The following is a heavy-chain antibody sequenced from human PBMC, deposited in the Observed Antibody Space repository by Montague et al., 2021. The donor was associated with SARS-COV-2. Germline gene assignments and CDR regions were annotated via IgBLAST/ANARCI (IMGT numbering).Heavy chain of an antibody. CDR1: RFPFSDFW. Sequence: SLRLSCAASRFPFSDFWMNWVRQAPGKGLEWVADIKHDGSEKSYVDSVKGRFTISRDNAKNSLYLQINSLRAEDTAVYYCARGSTGWYAIFGHYGMDVWGQGTTVTVSS. J-gene: IGHJ6*02. CDR2: IKHDGSEK. D-gene: IGHD6-19*01. V-gene: IGHV3-7*01. CDR3: ARGSTGWYAIFGHYGMDV.